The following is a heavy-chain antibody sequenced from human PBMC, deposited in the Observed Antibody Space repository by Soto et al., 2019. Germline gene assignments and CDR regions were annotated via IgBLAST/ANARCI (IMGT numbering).Heavy chain of an antibody. D-gene: IGHD6-13*01. CDR2: ISAYNGNT. V-gene: IGHV1-18*01. Sequence: ASVKVSSKASGYTFTSYGISWVRQAPGQGLEWMGWISAYNGNTNYAQKLQGSVTMTTDTSTSTAYMELRSLRSDDTAVYYCARSIAAAADFEYWGQGTLVTVSS. J-gene: IGHJ4*02. CDR3: ARSIAAAADFEY. CDR1: GYTFTSYG.